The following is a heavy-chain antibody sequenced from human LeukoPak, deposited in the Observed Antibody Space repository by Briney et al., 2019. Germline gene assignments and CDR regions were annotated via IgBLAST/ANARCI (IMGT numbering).Heavy chain of an antibody. CDR1: GFTFSTYA. J-gene: IGHJ4*02. CDR3: ARDVPYYYDSSGYYSPFDC. V-gene: IGHV3-23*01. Sequence: PGGSLRLSCAASGFTFSTYAMSWVRQAPGKGLEWVSDISGTGGRTYYADSVKGRFTISRDNSKNTVDLLMNSLRVEDTAIYYCARDVPYYYDSSGYYSPFDCWGQGTLVTVSS. D-gene: IGHD3-22*01. CDR2: ISGTGGRT.